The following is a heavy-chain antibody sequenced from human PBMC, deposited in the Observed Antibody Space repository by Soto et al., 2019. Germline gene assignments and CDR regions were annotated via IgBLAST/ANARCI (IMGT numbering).Heavy chain of an antibody. D-gene: IGHD5-12*01. J-gene: IGHJ5*02. CDR3: ARDTYSGYDFGL. CDR1: GASVAGGSYY. V-gene: IGHV4-30-4*01. Sequence: PSETLSLTCSVCGASVAGGSYYWSWVRQPPGKGLEWIGYIPSRGRPFYNPSLTSRGTISADTYKNQLSLQLTSVTAADTAVYYCARDTYSGYDFGLWGQGNLVTVSS. CDR2: IPSRGRP.